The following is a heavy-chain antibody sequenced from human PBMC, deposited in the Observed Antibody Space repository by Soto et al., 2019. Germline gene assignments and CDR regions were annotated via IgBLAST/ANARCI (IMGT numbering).Heavy chain of an antibody. J-gene: IGHJ4*02. D-gene: IGHD2-2*01. Sequence: SETLSLTCAVYGGSFSGYYWSWIRQPPGKGLEWIGEINHSGSTNYNPSLKSRVTISVDTSKNQFSLKLSSVTAADTAVYYCASEVVPAAKYDYWGQGTLVTVSS. CDR2: INHSGST. CDR3: ASEVVPAAKYDY. V-gene: IGHV4-34*01. CDR1: GGSFSGYY.